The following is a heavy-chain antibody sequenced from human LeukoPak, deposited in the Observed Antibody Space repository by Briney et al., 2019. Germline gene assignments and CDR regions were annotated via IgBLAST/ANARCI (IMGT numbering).Heavy chain of an antibody. CDR1: GASIRAYY. Sequence: KPSETLSLTCTASGASIRAYYWSWIRQSPGKELTWIGFVHSNGTTKYNPSLNGRVTISVDTSKNQLSLRLNSVTPADTAVYFCARDYPWFDSWGQGTLVTVSS. CDR3: ARDYPWFDS. V-gene: IGHV4-59*01. J-gene: IGHJ5*01. D-gene: IGHD3-16*02. CDR2: VHSNGTT.